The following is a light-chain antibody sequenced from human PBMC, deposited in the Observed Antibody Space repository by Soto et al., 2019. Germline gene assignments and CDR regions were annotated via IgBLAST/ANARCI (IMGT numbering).Light chain of an antibody. CDR1: SSDVGLYDY. J-gene: IGLJ1*01. V-gene: IGLV2-8*01. Sequence: QSALTQPPSASGSPGQSVTISCTGTSSDVGLYDYVSWYQQHPGKVPKLLIYEVTQRPSGVPNRFSGSKYGNTASLTISGLQAEDEADYYCSSYTSSYTLVFGAGTKVTVL. CDR3: SSYTSSYTLV. CDR2: EVT.